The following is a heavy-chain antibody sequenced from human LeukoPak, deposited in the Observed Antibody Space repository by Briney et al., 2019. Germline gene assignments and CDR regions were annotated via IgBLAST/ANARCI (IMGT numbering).Heavy chain of an antibody. J-gene: IGHJ4*02. Sequence: PGGSLRLSCAASGFTFSSHAMSWVRQAPGKGLEWVSAISGSGGSTYYADSVKGRFTISRDNSKNTLYLQTNSLRAEDTAVYYCAKDLSWSGYPLWYFDYWGQGTLVTVSS. CDR1: GFTFSSHA. CDR3: AKDLSWSGYPLWYFDY. V-gene: IGHV3-23*01. CDR2: ISGSGGST. D-gene: IGHD3-3*01.